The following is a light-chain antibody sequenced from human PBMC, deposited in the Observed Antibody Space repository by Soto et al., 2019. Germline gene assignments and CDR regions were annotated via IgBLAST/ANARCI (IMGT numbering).Light chain of an antibody. V-gene: IGKV3-15*01. J-gene: IGKJ1*01. CDR3: QQYNNWRT. CDR1: QSVSSN. Sequence: EIVLTQSPGTLSLTQGERATLSCRASQSVSSNLAWYQQKPGQAPRLLIYDASTRATGIPARISGSGSGTEFTLTISSLQSEDFAVYYCQQYNNWRTFGQGTKVDI. CDR2: DAS.